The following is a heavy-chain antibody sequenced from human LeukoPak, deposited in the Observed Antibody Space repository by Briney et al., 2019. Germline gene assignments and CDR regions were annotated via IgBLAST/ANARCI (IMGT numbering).Heavy chain of an antibody. CDR1: GYTFTSYG. CDR2: IIPIFGTA. J-gene: IGHJ4*02. Sequence: ASVKVSCKASGYTFTSYGISWVRQAPGQGLEWMGGIIPIFGTANYAQKFQGRVTITADESTSTAYMELSSLRSEDTAVYYCARDRTDSSSSFDYWGQGTLVTVSS. D-gene: IGHD6-13*01. CDR3: ARDRTDSSSSFDY. V-gene: IGHV1-69*13.